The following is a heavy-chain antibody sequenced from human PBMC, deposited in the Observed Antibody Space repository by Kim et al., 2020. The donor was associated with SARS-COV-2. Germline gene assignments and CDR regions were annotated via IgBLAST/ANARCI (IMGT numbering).Heavy chain of an antibody. V-gene: IGHV3-23*01. J-gene: IGHJ4*02. D-gene: IGHD6-19*01. CDR2: INNCGNP. Sequence: GGSLRLSCVASGFTFSSRAMSWLRQTPGKGLEWVASINNCGNPYFADSVKGRFTVSRDITKATLYHQMNSLRAEDTVLYYCAKDHPSSGWPTFDFWGQGTLISVAS. CDR3: AKDHPSSGWPTFDF. CDR1: GFTFSSRA.